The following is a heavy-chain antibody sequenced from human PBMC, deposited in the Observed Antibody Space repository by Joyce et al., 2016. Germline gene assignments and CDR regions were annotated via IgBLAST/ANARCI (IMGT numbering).Heavy chain of an antibody. D-gene: IGHD3-3*01. CDR2: VSAYNGNS. Sequence: QVQLVQSGAEVKRPEASVRVSCQASGYKFTSYAVSWVRQAPGRGLEWMGLVSAYNGNSDYAQKFQDRLTVTTATSTSTGDMVLRSLASDDTAIYFCTRDPLRNTWSTGDDFVDIWGQGTMVTVSS. V-gene: IGHV1-18*01. J-gene: IGHJ3*02. CDR1: GYKFTSYA. CDR3: TRDPLRNTWSTGDDFVDI.